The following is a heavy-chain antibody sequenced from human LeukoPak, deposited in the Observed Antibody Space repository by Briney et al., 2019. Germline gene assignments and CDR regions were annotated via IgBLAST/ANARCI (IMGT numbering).Heavy chain of an antibody. D-gene: IGHD4-17*01. CDR1: GYTFTSYG. CDR3: ARDRRSVTTYNWFDP. Sequence: GASVKVSCKASGYTFTSYGISWVRQAPGQGLEWMGWISAYNGNTNYAQKLQGRVTMTTDTSTSTAYMELRSLRSDDTAVYYCARDRRSVTTYNWFDPWGQGALVTVSS. V-gene: IGHV1-18*01. CDR2: ISAYNGNT. J-gene: IGHJ5*02.